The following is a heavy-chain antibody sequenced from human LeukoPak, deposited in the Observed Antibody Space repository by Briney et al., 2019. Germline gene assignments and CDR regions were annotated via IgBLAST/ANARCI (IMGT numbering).Heavy chain of an antibody. V-gene: IGHV5-10-1*01. D-gene: IGHD3-10*01. CDR3: ARTVLYYGMDV. CDR1: GYSISSYW. Sequence: GESLNISCKGSGYSISSYWISWVRPMPGKGLEWMGRIDPSDSDTNYSPSFQGHVTISADKSKSTVYLQWSSLKASDTAMYYCARTVLYYGMDVWGQGTTVTVSS. J-gene: IGHJ6*02. CDR2: IDPSDSDT.